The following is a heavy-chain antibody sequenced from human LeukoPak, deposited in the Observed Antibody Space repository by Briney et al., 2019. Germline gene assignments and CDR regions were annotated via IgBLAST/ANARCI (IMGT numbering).Heavy chain of an antibody. V-gene: IGHV5-51*03. CDR3: AITGGLQSAHDAFDI. D-gene: IGHD4-11*01. CDR1: GYSFTSYW. CDR2: IYPADSDT. J-gene: IGHJ3*02. Sequence: GESLKISCKGSGYSFTSYWIGWVRQMPGKGLEWMGIIYPADSDTNYSPSFQGQVTISADKSVSTAYLQWSRLKASDSAMYYCAITGGLQSAHDAFDIWGQGALVTVSS.